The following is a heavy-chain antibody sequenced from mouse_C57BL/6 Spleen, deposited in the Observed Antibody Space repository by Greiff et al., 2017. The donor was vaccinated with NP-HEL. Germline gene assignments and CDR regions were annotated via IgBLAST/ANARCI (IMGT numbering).Heavy chain of an antibody. CDR2: IYPSDSET. CDR1: GYTFTSYW. CDR3: ANYYGTSWFAY. Sequence: QVQLKQPGAELVRPGSSVKLSCKASGYTFTSYWMDWVKQRPGQGLEWIGNIYPSDSETHYNQKFKDKATLTVDKSSSTAYMQLSSLTSEDSAVYYCANYYGTSWFAYWGQGTLVTVSA. V-gene: IGHV1-61*01. J-gene: IGHJ3*01. D-gene: IGHD1-1*01.